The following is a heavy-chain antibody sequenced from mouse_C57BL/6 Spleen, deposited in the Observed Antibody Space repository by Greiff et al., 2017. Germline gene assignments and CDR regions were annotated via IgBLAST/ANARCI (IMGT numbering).Heavy chain of an antibody. CDR2: IRSKSNNYAT. CDR3: VRHMGLTAMDY. CDR1: GFSFNTYA. D-gene: IGHD3-1*01. V-gene: IGHV10-1*01. Sequence: GGGLVQPKGSLKLSCAASGFSFNTYAMNWVRQAPGKGLEWVARIRSKSNNYATYYADSVKDRFTISSDDSESMLYLQMNNLKTEDTAMYYCVRHMGLTAMDYWGQGTSVTVSS. J-gene: IGHJ4*01.